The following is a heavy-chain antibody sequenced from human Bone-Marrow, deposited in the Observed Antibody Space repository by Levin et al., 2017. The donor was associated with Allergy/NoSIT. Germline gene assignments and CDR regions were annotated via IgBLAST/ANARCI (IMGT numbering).Heavy chain of an antibody. V-gene: IGHV4-39*07. Sequence: PSETLSLTCTVSGDSISSSNYYWGWIRQPPGKGLEWIGSVHYGGTTYFNPSLKSRVTISTDTSKNQLYLKLSSVAAADTAVYFCARDLTAPEYWFDPWGQGTLVIVSS. D-gene: IGHD5-18*01. CDR2: VHYGGTT. CDR1: GDSISSSNYY. CDR3: ARDLTAPEYWFDP. J-gene: IGHJ5*02.